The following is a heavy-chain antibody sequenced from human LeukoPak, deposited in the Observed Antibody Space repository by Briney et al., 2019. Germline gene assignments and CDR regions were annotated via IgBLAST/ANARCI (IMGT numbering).Heavy chain of an antibody. CDR2: ISSSGSTI. J-gene: IGHJ4*02. D-gene: IGHD6-13*01. V-gene: IGHV3-48*03. Sequence: GGSLRLSCAASGFTFSSYEMNWVRQAPGKGLEWVSYISSSGSTIYYADSVKGRFTISRDNAKNSLYLQMNSLSAEDTAVYYCARESSSSWSSNFDYWGQGTLVTVSS. CDR3: ARESSSSWSSNFDY. CDR1: GFTFSSYE.